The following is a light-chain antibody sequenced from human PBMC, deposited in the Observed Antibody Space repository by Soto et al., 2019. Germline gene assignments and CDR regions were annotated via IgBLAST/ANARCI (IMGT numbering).Light chain of an antibody. CDR2: GAS. CDR3: QQYNNWPTWT. CDR1: QSVGSN. J-gene: IGKJ1*01. V-gene: IGKV3-15*01. Sequence: EIVMTQSPATLSVSPGERVTLSCRAWQSVGSNLAWYQQKPGQAPRLLIYGASTRATGIPARFSGSGSETEFTLTISSLQAEDSAVYFCQQYNNWPTWTFGQGTKVEIK.